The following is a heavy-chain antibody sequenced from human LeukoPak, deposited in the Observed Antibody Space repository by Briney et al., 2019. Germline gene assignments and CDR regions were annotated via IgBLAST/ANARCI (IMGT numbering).Heavy chain of an antibody. V-gene: IGHV3-13*01. CDR1: GFTFSTYD. CDR3: VRLRGDDAFDI. J-gene: IGHJ3*02. D-gene: IGHD3-10*01. Sequence: GGSLRLSCAASGFTFSTYDMHWVRHATGKGLEWVSGIGTAGDTYYPGSVKGRFTISRENAKTSLYLQMTSLRAGDTAVYYCVRLRGDDAFDIWGQGTMVTVSS. CDR2: IGTAGDT.